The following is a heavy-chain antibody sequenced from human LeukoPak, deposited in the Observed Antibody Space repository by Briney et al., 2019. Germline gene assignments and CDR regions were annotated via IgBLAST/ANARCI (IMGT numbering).Heavy chain of an antibody. CDR2: INHSGST. D-gene: IGHD6-6*01. V-gene: IGHV4-39*07. J-gene: IGHJ4*02. Sequence: PSETLSLTCTVSGGSISSSSYYWGWIRQPPGKGLEWIGEINHSGSTNYNPSLKSRVTISVDTSKHQFSLKLSSVTAADTAVYYCARGRGNLIAARLDYWGQGTLVTVSS. CDR1: GGSISSSSYY. CDR3: ARGRGNLIAARLDY.